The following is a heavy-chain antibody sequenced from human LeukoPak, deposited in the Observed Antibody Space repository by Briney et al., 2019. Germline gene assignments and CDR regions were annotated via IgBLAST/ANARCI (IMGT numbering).Heavy chain of an antibody. CDR3: ARGELWFGELYDWFDP. Sequence: GASVKVSCKASGHTFTSYDINWVRHATGQGLEGMRWMNPNSSNTGYGQKFQGRVTMTRNTSISTAYMELSSLRSEDTAVYYCARGELWFGELYDWFDPWGQGTLVTVSS. V-gene: IGHV1-8*01. CDR1: GHTFTSYD. CDR2: MNPNSSNT. J-gene: IGHJ5*02. D-gene: IGHD3-10*01.